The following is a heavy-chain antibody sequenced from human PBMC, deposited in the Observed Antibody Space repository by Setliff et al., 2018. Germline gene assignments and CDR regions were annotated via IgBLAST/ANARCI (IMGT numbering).Heavy chain of an antibody. Sequence: PSETLSLTCAVYGGSFSGYYWSWIRQPAGKGLEWIGHIYIGGSANYNPPLKSRVTISVDMSKNQFSLKLSSVTAADTAVYYCARESRYYYDNLGTLDYWGQGTLVTVSS. J-gene: IGHJ4*02. D-gene: IGHD3-22*01. CDR3: ARESRYYYDNLGTLDY. V-gene: IGHV4-4*07. CDR1: GGSFSGYY. CDR2: IYIGGSA.